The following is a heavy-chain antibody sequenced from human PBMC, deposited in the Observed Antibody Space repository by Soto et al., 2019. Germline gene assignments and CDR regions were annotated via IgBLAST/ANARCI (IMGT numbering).Heavy chain of an antibody. D-gene: IGHD6-13*01. J-gene: IGHJ1*01. CDR3: AKDRLAAAGPLLIYFQH. CDR1: GFTFSSYA. Sequence: GGSLRLSCAASGFTFSSYAMSWVRQAPGKGLEWVSAISGSGGSTYYADSVKGRFTISRDNSKNTLYLQMNSLRVEDTAVYYCAKDRLAAAGPLLIYFQHWGQGTLVTVSS. V-gene: IGHV3-23*01. CDR2: ISGSGGST.